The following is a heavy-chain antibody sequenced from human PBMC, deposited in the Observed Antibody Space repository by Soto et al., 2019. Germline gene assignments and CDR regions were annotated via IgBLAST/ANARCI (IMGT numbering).Heavy chain of an antibody. CDR3: AKDLGIVGATDGWYYYYGMDV. D-gene: IGHD1-26*01. Sequence: GGSLRLSCAASGFTFSSYAMSWVRQAPGKGLEWVSAISGSGGSTYYADSVKGRFTISRDNSKNTLYLKMNSLRAEDTAVYYCAKDLGIVGATDGWYYYYGMDVWGQGTTVTVSS. V-gene: IGHV3-23*01. J-gene: IGHJ6*02. CDR2: ISGSGGST. CDR1: GFTFSSYA.